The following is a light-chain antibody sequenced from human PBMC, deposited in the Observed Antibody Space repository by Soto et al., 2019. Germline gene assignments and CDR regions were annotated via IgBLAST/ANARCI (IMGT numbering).Light chain of an antibody. CDR1: SGTNVGDYK. J-gene: IGLJ3*02. Sequence: QLVLTQPASLSASPGASASLTCTLRSGTNVGDYKIYWFQQKPGSPPQYLLKYKSDSDKQQGSGVPSRFSGSKDASANAGILLISGLQSEDEADYYCMIWHSSAWVFGGGTKVTVL. CDR3: MIWHSSAWV. V-gene: IGLV5-45*01. CDR2: YKSDSDK.